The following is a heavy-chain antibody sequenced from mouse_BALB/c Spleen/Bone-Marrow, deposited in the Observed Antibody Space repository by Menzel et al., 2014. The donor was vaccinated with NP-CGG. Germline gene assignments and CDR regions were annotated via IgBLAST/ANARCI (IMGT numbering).Heavy chain of an antibody. D-gene: IGHD3-1*01. V-gene: IGHV1S29*02. CDR1: GYTFTDYN. CDR2: IYPYNGGT. J-gene: IGHJ1*01. Sequence: VQLQQSGPELVKPGASVKISCKASGYTFTDYNMHWVKQSHGKSLEWIGYIYPYNGGTGYNQKFKSKATLTVDNSSSTAYMELRSLTSEDSAAYYCARRAGGWYFDVWGAGTTVTVSS. CDR3: ARRAGGWYFDV.